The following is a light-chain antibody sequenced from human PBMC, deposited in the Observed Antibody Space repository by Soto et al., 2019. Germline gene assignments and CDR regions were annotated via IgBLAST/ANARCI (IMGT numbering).Light chain of an antibody. CDR3: QQSYSPPPWA. J-gene: IGKJ1*01. CDR2: ATS. CDR1: QSISFY. Sequence: DIQMTQSPSSLSATVGDRVTITCRASQSISFYLNWYQQKPGKAPNLLIYATSSLQSGVPSRFSGSGSGTDFNLTISSLQPEDFATYHCQQSYSPPPWAFGQGTKVDIK. V-gene: IGKV1-39*01.